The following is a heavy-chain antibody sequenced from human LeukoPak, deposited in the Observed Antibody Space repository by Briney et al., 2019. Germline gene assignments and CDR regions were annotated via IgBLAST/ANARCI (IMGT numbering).Heavy chain of an antibody. V-gene: IGHV3-48*03. D-gene: IGHD3-22*01. CDR2: ISSSGNTI. J-gene: IGHJ3*02. CDR1: GFTFSSYE. CDR3: ARESPPQYSYDSSSYLGPMDAFDI. Sequence: AGRSLRLSCAASGFTFSSYEMNWVRQAPGKGLDWVSYISSSGNTIYYADSVKGRFTISRDNAKNSLYLQMNSLRAEDTAVYYCARESPPQYSYDSSSYLGPMDAFDIWGQGTMVTVSS.